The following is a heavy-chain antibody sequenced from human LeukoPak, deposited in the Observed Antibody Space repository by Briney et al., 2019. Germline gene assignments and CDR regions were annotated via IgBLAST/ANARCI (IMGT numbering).Heavy chain of an antibody. CDR1: GGSISSGDYY. D-gene: IGHD3-22*01. J-gene: IGHJ4*02. CDR2: IYYSGST. CDR3: ARDSPPDSSDY. Sequence: ASETLSLTCAVSGGSISSGDYYWSWIRQPPGKGLEWIGYIYYSGSTYYNPSLKSRVTISVDTSKNQFSLKLSSVTAADTAVYYCARDSPPDSSDYWGQGTLVTVSS. V-gene: IGHV4-31*11.